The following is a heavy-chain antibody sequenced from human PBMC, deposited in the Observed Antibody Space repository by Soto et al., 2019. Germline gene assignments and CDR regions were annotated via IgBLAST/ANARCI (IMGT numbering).Heavy chain of an antibody. V-gene: IGHV2-5*01. Sequence: QITLKESGPTLVKPTQTLTLTCTLSGFSHSTSGVAVGWIRQPPGKALDWLGHIYWNDDKYYSTSLKSRLSLTKDTSKNQVVLTMTNVDPVDTGTYYCARLLSSTLYSYDLWGQGTLVTVSS. J-gene: IGHJ5*02. D-gene: IGHD2-2*01. CDR2: IYWNDDK. CDR3: ARLLSSTLYSYDL. CDR1: GFSHSTSGVA.